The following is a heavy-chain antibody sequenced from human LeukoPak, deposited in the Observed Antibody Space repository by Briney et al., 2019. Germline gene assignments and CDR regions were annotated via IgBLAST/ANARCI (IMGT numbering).Heavy chain of an antibody. Sequence: SETLSLTCAVYGGSFSGYYWSWIRQPAGKGLEWIGRIYTSGSTYYNPSLKSRVTMSVDTSKNQFSLKLSSVTAADTAVYYCAGVVPAAMQMDVWGKGTTVTISS. CDR3: AGVVPAAMQMDV. CDR1: GGSFSGYY. J-gene: IGHJ6*04. D-gene: IGHD2-2*01. CDR2: IYTSGST. V-gene: IGHV4-59*10.